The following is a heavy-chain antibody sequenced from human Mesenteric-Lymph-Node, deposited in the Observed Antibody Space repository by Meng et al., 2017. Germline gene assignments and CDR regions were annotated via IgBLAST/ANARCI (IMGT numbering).Heavy chain of an antibody. CDR1: GFSFDTYS. CDR3: ARGRSLDY. V-gene: IGHV3-21*01. J-gene: IGHJ4*02. Sequence: GESLKISCTASGFSFDTYSMNWVRQAPGRGLEWVSSIDPSSYYIYYADSAKGRFTISRDNAKNSLYLQMNSLRAEDTAVYYCARGRSLDYWSQGTLVTVSS. CDR2: IDPSSYYI.